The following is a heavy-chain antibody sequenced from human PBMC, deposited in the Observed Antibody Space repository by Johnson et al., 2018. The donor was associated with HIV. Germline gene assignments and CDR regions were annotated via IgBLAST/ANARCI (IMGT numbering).Heavy chain of an antibody. CDR1: GFTFSSYP. CDR3: ARMTSGSYPNI. V-gene: IGHV3-30*04. D-gene: IGHD1-26*01. J-gene: IGHJ3*02. CDR2: ISYDGSNK. Sequence: QVQLVESGGGVVQPGRSLRLSCAASGFTFSSYPMHWVRQAPGKGLQWVAVISYDGSNKYFADSVKGRFTISRDNSKNTVYLQMNSLRAEDTAVYYCARMTSGSYPNIWGQGTMVTVSS.